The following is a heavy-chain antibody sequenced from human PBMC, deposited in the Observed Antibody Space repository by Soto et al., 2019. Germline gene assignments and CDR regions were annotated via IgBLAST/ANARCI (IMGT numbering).Heavy chain of an antibody. CDR2: IKSKTDGGTT. D-gene: IGHD3-3*01. CDR1: GFTFSNAW. V-gene: IGHV3-15*01. Sequence: GVSLRLSCAASGFTFSNAWMSWVRQAPGKGLEWVGRIKSKTDGGTTDYAAPVKGRFTISRDDSKNTLYLQMNSLKTEDTAVYYCTTPIWSGYHDYWGQGTLVTVSS. CDR3: TTPIWSGYHDY. J-gene: IGHJ4*02.